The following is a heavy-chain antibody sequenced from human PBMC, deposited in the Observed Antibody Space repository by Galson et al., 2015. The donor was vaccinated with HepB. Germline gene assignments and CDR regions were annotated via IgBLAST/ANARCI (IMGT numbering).Heavy chain of an antibody. D-gene: IGHD3-3*01. Sequence: SGYTFTSYDVNWVRLATGQGLEWMGWMNPNSGKTGYAQKFQGRVTMTRNTSISTAYMELSSLRSEDTAVYFCAGGRITIFGVVEPLFNYWGQGTRVTVSS. CDR2: MNPNSGKT. J-gene: IGHJ4*02. CDR1: GYTFTSYD. V-gene: IGHV1-8*01. CDR3: AGGRITIFGVVEPLFNY.